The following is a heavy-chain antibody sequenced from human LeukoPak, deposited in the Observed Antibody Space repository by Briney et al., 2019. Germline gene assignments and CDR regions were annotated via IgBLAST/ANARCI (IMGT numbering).Heavy chain of an antibody. Sequence: SGGSLSLSCAASGFTFSNYWMSWVRQAPGKGLEWVASIKEDGSEKYYVDSVKGRFTISRDNARNSLYLQMSSLRAEDTAVYYCASGRQLGYWGQGTLATVSS. CDR2: IKEDGSEK. D-gene: IGHD6-13*01. J-gene: IGHJ4*02. CDR3: ASGRQLGY. V-gene: IGHV3-7*01. CDR1: GFTFSNYW.